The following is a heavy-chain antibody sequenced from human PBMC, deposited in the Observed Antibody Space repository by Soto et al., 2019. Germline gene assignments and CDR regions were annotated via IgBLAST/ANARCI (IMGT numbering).Heavy chain of an antibody. CDR2: MNSDGTFR. J-gene: IGHJ4*02. CDR3: VQGWSEY. Sequence: PGGSLRLSCVVSEFTFRSSWMHWVRQGPGKGLLWCSRMNSDGTFRNYADFVKGRFITSRANASNMMYLQSNSLRAEDTALYYCVQGWSEYWGKGTMVTVSS. CDR1: EFTFRSSW. V-gene: IGHV3-74*01. D-gene: IGHD2-15*01.